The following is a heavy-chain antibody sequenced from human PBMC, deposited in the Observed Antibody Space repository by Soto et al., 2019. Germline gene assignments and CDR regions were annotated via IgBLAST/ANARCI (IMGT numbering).Heavy chain of an antibody. CDR3: ARDRGYR. J-gene: IGHJ3*01. V-gene: IGHV3-66*01. D-gene: IGHD5-12*01. CDR2: IYSGGST. CDR1: GFSVSNNY. Sequence: QLVESGGGLVQPGGSRRLSCPASGFSVSNNYIKWVRQPPGKGLEWVSLIYSGGSTYYADSVKGRFTISRDNSKNTLFLQMNSLRVEDTAVYYCARDRGYRWGQGTMVTVSS.